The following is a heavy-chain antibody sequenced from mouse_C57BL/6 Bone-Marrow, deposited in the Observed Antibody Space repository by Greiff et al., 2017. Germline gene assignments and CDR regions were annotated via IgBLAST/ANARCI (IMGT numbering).Heavy chain of an antibody. CDR3: AKPTPYAMDY. Sequence: VQLMESGPGLVAPSQSLSITCTVSGFSLTSYGVSWVRQPPGKGLEWLGVIWGDGSTNYHSALISRLSLSKDNSKSQVFLKLNSLRTDETATYSCAKPTPYAMDYWGQGTSVTVSA. CDR1: GFSLTSYG. CDR2: IWGDGST. J-gene: IGHJ4*01. V-gene: IGHV2-3*01.